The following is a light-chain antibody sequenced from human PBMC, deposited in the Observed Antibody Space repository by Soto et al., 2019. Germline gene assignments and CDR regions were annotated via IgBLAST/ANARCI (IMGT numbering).Light chain of an antibody. CDR2: GAS. CDR3: KQYHIWPSWT. V-gene: IGKV3-15*01. CDR1: QSVSLS. J-gene: IGKJ1*01. Sequence: EIVLTQSPATLSVSLGHSATLSCRASQSVSLSLAWYQMRPGQPPRLLIYGASTRATDIPARFSGSGSGTDFPLTISSLQSEDFAVYFCKQYHIWPSWTFGQGTKVELK.